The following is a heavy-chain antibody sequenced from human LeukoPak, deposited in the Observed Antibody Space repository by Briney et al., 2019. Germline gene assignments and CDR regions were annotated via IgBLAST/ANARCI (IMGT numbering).Heavy chain of an antibody. D-gene: IGHD3-3*01. J-gene: IGHJ5*02. CDR3: ARSFWSGYNWFDP. CDR2: INPNSGGT. V-gene: IGHV1-2*02. Sequence: ASVKVSCKASGYTFTGYYMHWVRQAPGQGLEWMGWINPNSGGTNYAQKFQGRVTMTRDTSISTAYMELRSLRSDDTAVYYCARSFWSGYNWFDPWGQGTLVTVSS. CDR1: GYTFTGYY.